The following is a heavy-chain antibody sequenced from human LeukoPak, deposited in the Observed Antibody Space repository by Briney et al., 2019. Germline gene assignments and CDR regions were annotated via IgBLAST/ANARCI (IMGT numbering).Heavy chain of an antibody. CDR2: IYYSGTT. Sequence: PSETLSLTCTVSGGSISSGGYYWSWIRQHPGKGLEWIGYIYYSGTTYYNPSLKSRVTISVDTSKNQFSLKLSSVTAADTAVYYCARVTPESSGYYFDYWGQGTLVTVSS. J-gene: IGHJ4*02. D-gene: IGHD3-22*01. V-gene: IGHV4-31*03. CDR1: GGSISSGGYY. CDR3: ARVTPESSGYYFDY.